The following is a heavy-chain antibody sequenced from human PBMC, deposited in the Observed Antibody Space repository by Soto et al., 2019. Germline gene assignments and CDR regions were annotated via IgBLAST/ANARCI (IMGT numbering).Heavy chain of an antibody. D-gene: IGHD3-3*01. CDR1: GRAISIYY. CDR2: IYYSGST. Sequence: PSDSLSRTYIYSGRAISIYYWSLIRQPPGKGLEWIGYIYYSGSTNYNPSLKSRVSISVDTSKNQFSLKLSSVTAADTAVYYCARWWSGSRQGFDPWGQG. CDR3: ARWWSGSRQGFDP. J-gene: IGHJ5*02. V-gene: IGHV4-59*01.